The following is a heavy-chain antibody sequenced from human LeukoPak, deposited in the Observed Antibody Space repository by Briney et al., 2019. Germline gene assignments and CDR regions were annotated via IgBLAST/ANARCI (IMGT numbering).Heavy chain of an antibody. J-gene: IGHJ4*02. D-gene: IGHD3-22*01. CDR3: ARVADSSGYALFDY. CDR2: IIPIFGTA. CDR1: GGTFSSYA. Sequence: ASVKVSCKASGGTFSSYAISWVRQAPGQGREGMGGIIPIFGTANYAQKFQGRVTITTDESASTAYMELSSLRSEDTAVYCCARVADSSGYALFDYWGQGTLVTVSS. V-gene: IGHV1-69*05.